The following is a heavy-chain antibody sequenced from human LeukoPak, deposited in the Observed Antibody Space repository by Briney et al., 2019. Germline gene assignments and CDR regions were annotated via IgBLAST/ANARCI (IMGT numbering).Heavy chain of an antibody. CDR2: ISYDGSNK. CDR3: AKAMLRIVVVPAAGY. Sequence: PGGSLRLSCAASGFTFSSYGMHWVRQAPGKGLEWVAVISYDGSNKYYADSVKGRFTISRDNSKNTLYLQMNSLRAEDTAVYYCAKAMLRIVVVPAAGYWGQGTLVTVSS. J-gene: IGHJ4*02. V-gene: IGHV3-30*18. CDR1: GFTFSSYG. D-gene: IGHD2-2*01.